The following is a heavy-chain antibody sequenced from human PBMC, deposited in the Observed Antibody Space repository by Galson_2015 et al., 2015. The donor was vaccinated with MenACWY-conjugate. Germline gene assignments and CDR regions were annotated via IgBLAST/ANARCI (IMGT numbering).Heavy chain of an antibody. V-gene: IGHV5-10-1*01. J-gene: IGHJ6*02. CDR2: IDPSDSYT. Sequence: QSGAEVKKPGESLRISCKGSGYSFTSYWISWVRQMPGKGLEWMGRIDPSDSYTNYSPSFQGHVTISADKSISTAYLQWSSLKASDTAMYYCAREPAARCSGGSCYDYYYYGMDVWGQGTTVTVSS. CDR3: AREPAARCSGGSCYDYYYYGMDV. D-gene: IGHD2-15*01. CDR1: GYSFTSYW.